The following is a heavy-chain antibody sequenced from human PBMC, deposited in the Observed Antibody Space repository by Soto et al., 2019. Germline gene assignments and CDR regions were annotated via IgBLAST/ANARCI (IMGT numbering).Heavy chain of an antibody. CDR1: RFTFSNYA. CDR3: ARVDRGVSGYPASYYFSGLDV. V-gene: IGHV3-23*01. CDR2: VSAVGDIT. D-gene: IGHD2-8*02. J-gene: IGHJ6*02. Sequence: EVQLLESGGDLVQSGGSLRLSCAASRFTFSNYAMSWVRQAPGKGLEWVSSVSAVGDITYYADSVKGRFTISRDNSNNALFLPMNTLRAYDTALYWCARVDRGVSGYPASYYFSGLDVWGQGTTVTVSS.